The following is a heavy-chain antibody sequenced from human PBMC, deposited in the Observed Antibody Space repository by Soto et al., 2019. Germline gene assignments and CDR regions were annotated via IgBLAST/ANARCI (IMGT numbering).Heavy chain of an antibody. J-gene: IGHJ4*02. CDR3: ARDPCAADY. CDR1: GFTVSTKY. Sequence: EVQLVESGGGLVQPGGYLSLSCAASGFTVSTKYMSWVRQAPGKGLEWGSVIYSGGSTFYADCVRGRFTISRDNSKNTVNLQMNSLRAEDTAVYYCARDPCAADYWVQGTLVTVSS. CDR2: IYSGGST. V-gene: IGHV3-66*01. D-gene: IGHD2-21*01.